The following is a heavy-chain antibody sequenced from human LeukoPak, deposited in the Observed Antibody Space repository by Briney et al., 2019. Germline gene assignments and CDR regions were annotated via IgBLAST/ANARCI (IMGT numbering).Heavy chain of an antibody. CDR1: GFTFSSYA. CDR2: ISGSGGST. CDR3: AKDPTVTRAFDI. J-gene: IGHJ3*02. V-gene: IGHV3-23*01. Sequence: PGGSLRLSCAASGFTFSSYAMGWVRQAPGKGLEWVSAISGSGGSTYYADSVKGRFTISRDNSKNTLYLQMNSLRAEDTAVYYCAKDPTVTRAFDIWGQGTMVTVSS. D-gene: IGHD4-17*01.